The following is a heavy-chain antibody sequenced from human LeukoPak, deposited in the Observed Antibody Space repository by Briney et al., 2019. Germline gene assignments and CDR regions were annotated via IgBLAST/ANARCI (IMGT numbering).Heavy chain of an antibody. CDR2: LRKDATYS. D-gene: IGHD6-13*01. CDR1: GFPFSSYG. CDR3: AKDRSIAAAGTLDY. J-gene: IGHJ4*02. Sequence: PGGSLRLSCAASGFPFSSYGMYWVRQTPDKGLQWVAYLRKDATYSNYADSVRGRFTTSRDNSKNTLDLQMSSLRVEDTAVYYCAKDRSIAAAGTLDYWGQGTLVTVSS. V-gene: IGHV3-30*02.